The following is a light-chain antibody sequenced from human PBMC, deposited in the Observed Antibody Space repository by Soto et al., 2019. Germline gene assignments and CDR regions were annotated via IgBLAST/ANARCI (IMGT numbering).Light chain of an antibody. CDR1: QNVYEY. Sequence: IGLTQSPATLSLSPGERATLSCRASQNVYEYVAWYQQKPGQAPRLLIYDASNRATGIPARFGGSGSGTDFNLTISSLEPEDFAVYYCQQRAKWVTFGRGTKVDIK. CDR3: QQRAKWVT. J-gene: IGKJ4*01. CDR2: DAS. V-gene: IGKV3-11*01.